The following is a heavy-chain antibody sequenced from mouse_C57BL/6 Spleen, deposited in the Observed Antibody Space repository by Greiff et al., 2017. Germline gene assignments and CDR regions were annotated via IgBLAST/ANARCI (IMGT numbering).Heavy chain of an antibody. J-gene: IGHJ4*01. D-gene: IGHD2-10*01. V-gene: IGHV1-55*01. CDR1: GYTFTSYW. Sequence: VQLQQPGAELVKPGASVKMSCKASGYTFTSYWITWVKQRPGQGLEWIGDIYPGSGSTNYNEKFKSKATLTVDTSSSTAYMQLSSLTSEDSAVDYCASYYGNPNYYAMDDWGQGTSVTVSA. CDR2: IYPGSGST. CDR3: ASYYGNPNYYAMDD.